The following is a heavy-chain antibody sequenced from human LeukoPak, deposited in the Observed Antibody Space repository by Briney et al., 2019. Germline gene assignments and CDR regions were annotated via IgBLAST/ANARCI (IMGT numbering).Heavy chain of an antibody. Sequence: GASGTVSCKASGYTFTPYFVHWVRQAPGQGLEGMGWMNPNSDDTNYAQKFQCRVTMTCDTSISTAYIELSRLRCHDTAVYYCATVGTIFSVHDAFDIWGQGTMVTVSS. V-gene: IGHV1-2*02. D-gene: IGHD3-9*01. CDR2: MNPNSDDT. CDR3: ATVGTIFSVHDAFDI. J-gene: IGHJ3*02. CDR1: GYTFTPYF.